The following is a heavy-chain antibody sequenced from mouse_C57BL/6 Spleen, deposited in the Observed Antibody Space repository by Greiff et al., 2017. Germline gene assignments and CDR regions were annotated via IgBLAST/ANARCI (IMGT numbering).Heavy chain of an antibody. CDR3: ARGNGSRRGYYAMDY. D-gene: IGHD1-1*01. V-gene: IGHV1-75*01. J-gene: IGHJ4*01. Sequence: VKLVESGPELVKPGASVKISCKASGYTFTDYYINWVKQRPGQGLEWIGWIFPGSGSTYYNEKFKGKATLTVDKSSSTAYMLLSSLTSEDSAVYFCARGNGSRRGYYAMDYGGQGTSVTVSS. CDR2: IFPGSGST. CDR1: GYTFTDYY.